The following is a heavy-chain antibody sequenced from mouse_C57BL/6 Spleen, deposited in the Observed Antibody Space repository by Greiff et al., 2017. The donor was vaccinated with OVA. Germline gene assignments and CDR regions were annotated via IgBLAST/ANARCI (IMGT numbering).Heavy chain of an antibody. CDR2: IDPSDSYT. CDR3: ARGVYGGYYFDY. Sequence: QVQLQQPGAELVMPGASVKLSCKASGYTFTSYWMHWVKQRPGQGLAWIGEIDPSDSYTNYNQKFKGKSTLTVDKSSSTAYMQLSSLTSEDSAVYYCARGVYGGYYFDYWGQGTTLTVSS. V-gene: IGHV1-69*01. D-gene: IGHD1-1*02. J-gene: IGHJ2*01. CDR1: GYTFTSYW.